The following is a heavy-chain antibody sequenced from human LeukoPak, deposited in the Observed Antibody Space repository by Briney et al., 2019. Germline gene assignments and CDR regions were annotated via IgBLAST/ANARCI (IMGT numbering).Heavy chain of an antibody. V-gene: IGHV1-69*13. CDR2: IIPIFGKA. CDR1: GGTFSSYA. Sequence: SVKVSCKASGGTFSSYAISWVRQAPGQGLEWMGVIIPIFGKANYVQKFQGRVTITADESTSTAYMELSSLRSEDTAVYYSARPGRYFTGDSCSFDYWGQGTLVTVSS. D-gene: IGHD2-15*01. CDR3: ARPGRYFTGDSCSFDY. J-gene: IGHJ4*02.